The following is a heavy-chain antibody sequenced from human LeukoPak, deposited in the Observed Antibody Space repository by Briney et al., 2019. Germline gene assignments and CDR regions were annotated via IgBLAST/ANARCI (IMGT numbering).Heavy chain of an antibody. CDR1: GFIFSSSG. D-gene: IGHD2-8*01. Sequence: GGSLRLSCAASGFIFSSSGMHWVRQAPGKGLEWVAVISYDGSNKYYADSVKGRFTFSRDNSKNTLYLQMNSLRAEDTAVYYCAKEYCSNSVCHSLDYWGQGTLVTVSS. CDR3: AKEYCSNSVCHSLDY. CDR2: ISYDGSNK. J-gene: IGHJ4*02. V-gene: IGHV3-30*18.